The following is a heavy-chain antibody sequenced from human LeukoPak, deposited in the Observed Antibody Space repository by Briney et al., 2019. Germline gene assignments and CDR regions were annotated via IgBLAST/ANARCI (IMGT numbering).Heavy chain of an antibody. V-gene: IGHV3-48*04. CDR3: ARDSGIVGATMDY. CDR2: ISSSGSTI. CDR1: GFTFSSYA. J-gene: IGHJ4*02. Sequence: GGSLRLSCAASGFTFSSYAMSWVRQAPGKGLEWVSYISSSGSTIYYADSVKGRFTISRDNAKNSLYLQMNSLRAEDTAVYYCARDSGIVGATMDYWGQGTLVTVSS. D-gene: IGHD1-26*01.